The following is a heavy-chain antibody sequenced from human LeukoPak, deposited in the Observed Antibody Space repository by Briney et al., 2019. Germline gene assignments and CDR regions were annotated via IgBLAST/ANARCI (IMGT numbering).Heavy chain of an antibody. V-gene: IGHV3-23*01. CDR1: GFTFSSYA. Sequence: PGGSLRLSCAASGFTFSSYAMSWVRQAPGEGREWVSAISGSGGSTYYADSVKGRFTISRDNSKNTLYLQMNSLRAEDTAVYYCAKDPNYYDSSTPGLGDYWGQGTLVTVSS. CDR2: ISGSGGST. J-gene: IGHJ4*02. D-gene: IGHD3-22*01. CDR3: AKDPNYYDSSTPGLGDY.